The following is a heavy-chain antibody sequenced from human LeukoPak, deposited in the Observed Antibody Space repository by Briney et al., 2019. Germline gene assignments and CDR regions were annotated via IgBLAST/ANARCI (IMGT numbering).Heavy chain of an antibody. CDR3: ARQYCSGGSCYHYYMDV. V-gene: IGHV4-34*01. J-gene: IGHJ6*03. CDR1: GGSFSGYY. CDR2: INHSGST. D-gene: IGHD2-15*01. Sequence: SETLSLTCAVYGGSFSGYYWSWIRQPPGKGLEWIGEINHSGSTNYNPSLKSRVTISVDTSKNQFSLKLSSVTAADTAVYYCARQYCSGGSCYHYYMDVWGKGTTVTVSS.